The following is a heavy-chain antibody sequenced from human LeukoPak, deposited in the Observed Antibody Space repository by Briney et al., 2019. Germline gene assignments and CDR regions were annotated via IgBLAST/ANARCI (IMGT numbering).Heavy chain of an antibody. Sequence: GASVKVCCKASGYTFTSHGISWVRQAPGQGLEWMGWISAYNGNTNYAQKLQGRVTMTTDTSTSTAYMELRSLRSDDTAVYYCARGGATGRYYYYYGMDVWGQGTTVTVSS. V-gene: IGHV1-18*01. J-gene: IGHJ6*02. CDR1: GYTFTSHG. CDR3: ARGGATGRYYYYYGMDV. CDR2: ISAYNGNT. D-gene: IGHD1-26*01.